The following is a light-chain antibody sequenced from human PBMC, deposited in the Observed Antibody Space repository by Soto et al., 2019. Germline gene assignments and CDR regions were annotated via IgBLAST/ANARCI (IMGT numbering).Light chain of an antibody. Sequence: DIQMTHSPSCINGSXADRVTIPXXASQNINNYLNWYQQRPGKAPKLLIYAASNFQSGVPSRFSGSGSKTDFTLTISSLQPEDFATYYCQQSYTTPVTFGQGTKVDIK. J-gene: IGKJ1*01. CDR3: QQSYTTPVT. CDR2: AAS. CDR1: QNINNY. V-gene: IGKV1-39*01.